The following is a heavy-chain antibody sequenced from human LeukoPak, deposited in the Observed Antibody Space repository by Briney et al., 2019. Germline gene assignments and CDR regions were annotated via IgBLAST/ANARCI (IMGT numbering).Heavy chain of an antibody. CDR2: ISYDGRNK. CDR1: GFTFSRYG. J-gene: IGHJ4*02. D-gene: IGHD3-3*01. Sequence: GGSLRLSCAASGFTFSRYGMHWVRQAPGKGLEWVAVISYDGRNKYYADSVKGRFTISGDNAKNSLYLQMNSLRAEDTALYYCAKEGVENYFDYWGQGTLVTVSS. CDR3: AKEGVENYFDY. V-gene: IGHV3-30*18.